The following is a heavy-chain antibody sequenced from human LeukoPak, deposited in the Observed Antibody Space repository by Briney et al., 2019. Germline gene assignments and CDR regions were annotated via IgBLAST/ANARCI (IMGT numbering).Heavy chain of an antibody. V-gene: IGHV3-23*01. Sequence: RGSLRLSCAASGFTFSSYAMSWVRQAPGKGLEWVSAISGSGGSTYYADSVKGRFTISRDNSKNTLYLQMNSLRAEDTAVYYCAKTAVAGTNVIYYFDYWGQGTLVTVSS. CDR2: ISGSGGST. D-gene: IGHD6-19*01. CDR1: GFTFSSYA. J-gene: IGHJ4*02. CDR3: AKTAVAGTNVIYYFDY.